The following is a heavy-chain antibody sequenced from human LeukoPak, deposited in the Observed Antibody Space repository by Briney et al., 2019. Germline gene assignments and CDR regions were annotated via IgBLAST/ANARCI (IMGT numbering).Heavy chain of an antibody. D-gene: IGHD1-26*01. Sequence: ASVKVSCKASGYTFTGYYMHWVRQAPGQGPEWMGWINPNSGGTNYAQKLQGRVTMTRDTSISTAYMELSRLRSDDTAVYYCARKVVGATTDLDYWGQGTLVTVSS. J-gene: IGHJ4*02. V-gene: IGHV1-2*02. CDR2: INPNSGGT. CDR3: ARKVVGATTDLDY. CDR1: GYTFTGYY.